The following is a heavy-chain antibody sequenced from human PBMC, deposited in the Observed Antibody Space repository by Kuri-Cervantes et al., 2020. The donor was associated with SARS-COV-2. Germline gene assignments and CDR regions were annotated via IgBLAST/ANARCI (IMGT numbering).Heavy chain of an antibody. V-gene: IGHV1-69*13. Sequence: SVTLSCKASGYAFTSFGISWVRQAPGQGLEWMGGSIPIFGTANYAQKFQGRVTITADESKSTAYMELSSLRSEDTAVYYCARDNGDSGSYFVWGQGTTVTVSS. CDR1: GYAFTSFG. CDR2: SIPIFGTA. J-gene: IGHJ6*02. D-gene: IGHD1-26*01. CDR3: ARDNGDSGSYFV.